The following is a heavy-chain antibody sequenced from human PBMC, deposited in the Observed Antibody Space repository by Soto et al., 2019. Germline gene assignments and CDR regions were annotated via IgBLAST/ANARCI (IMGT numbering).Heavy chain of an antibody. D-gene: IGHD6-13*01. CDR3: ARLQRAAAGGYWFDS. Sequence: TLSLTCTVSGGSISSGDYYWSWIRQPPGKGLEWIGYIYYSGSTYYNPSLKSRVTISVDTSKNQFSLKLSSVTAADTAVYYCARLQRAAAGGYWFDSWGQGTLDIGSS. J-gene: IGHJ5*01. CDR1: GGSISSGDYY. V-gene: IGHV4-30-4*01. CDR2: IYYSGST.